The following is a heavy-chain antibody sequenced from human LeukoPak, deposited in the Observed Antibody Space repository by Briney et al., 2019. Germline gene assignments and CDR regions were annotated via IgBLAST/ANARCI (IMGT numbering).Heavy chain of an antibody. CDR1: GYTFTGYY. J-gene: IGHJ4*02. D-gene: IGHD6-13*01. CDR2: INPNSGGT. V-gene: IGHV1-2*02. CDR3: ARGRSIAAAGTVGY. Sequence: ASVKVSCRASGYTFTGYYMHWVRQAPGQGLEWMGWINPNSGGTNYAQKFQGRVTMTRDTSISTAYMELSRLRSDDTAVYYCARGRSIAAAGTVGYWGQGTLVTVSS.